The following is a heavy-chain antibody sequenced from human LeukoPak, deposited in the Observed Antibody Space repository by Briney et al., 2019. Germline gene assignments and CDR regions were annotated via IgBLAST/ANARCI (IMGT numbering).Heavy chain of an antibody. CDR2: ISYDGSNK. Sequence: PGRSLRLSCAASGFTFSSYGMHWVRQAPGKGLEWVAVISYDGSNKYYADSVKGRFTISRDNSKNTLYLQMNSLRAEDTAVYYCAKVPLGGYSYGWAPFDYWGQGTLVTVSS. V-gene: IGHV3-30*18. J-gene: IGHJ4*02. CDR3: AKVPLGGYSYGWAPFDY. D-gene: IGHD5-18*01. CDR1: GFTFSSYG.